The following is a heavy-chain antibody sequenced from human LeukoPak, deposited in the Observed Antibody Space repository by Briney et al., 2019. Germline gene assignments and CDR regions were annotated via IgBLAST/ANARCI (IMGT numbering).Heavy chain of an antibody. J-gene: IGHJ2*01. CDR3: TREDNWYFDL. V-gene: IGHV3-11*05. CDR1: GFTFSNAW. Sequence: PGGSLRLSCAASGFTFSNAWMSWVRQAPGKGLEWLSYINTGSTYTNYANSVKGRFTISRDNAKNSLYLQLNSLRAEDTAVYYCTREDNWYFDLWGRGTLVTVSS. CDR2: INTGSTYT.